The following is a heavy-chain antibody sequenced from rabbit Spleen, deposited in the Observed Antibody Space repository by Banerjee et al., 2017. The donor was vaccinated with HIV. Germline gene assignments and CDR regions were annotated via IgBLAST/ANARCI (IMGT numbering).Heavy chain of an antibody. CDR3: ARDTGSSFSSYGMDL. CDR1: GFSFSSDHY. D-gene: IGHD8-1*01. V-gene: IGHV1S40*01. J-gene: IGHJ6*01. CDR2: INAATGKP. Sequence: VESGGGLVKPGASLTLTCTASGFSFSSDHYMCWVRQAPGEGLEWIACINAATGKPVYATWAKGRFTISRTSSTTVTLRMTSLTAADRATYFCARDTGSSFSSYGMDLWGPGTLVTVS.